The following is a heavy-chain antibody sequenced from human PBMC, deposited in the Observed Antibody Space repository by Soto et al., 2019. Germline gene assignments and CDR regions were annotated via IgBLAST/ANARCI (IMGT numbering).Heavy chain of an antibody. J-gene: IGHJ4*02. CDR2: ISGSGGNT. CDR3: ARDPGGEDS. D-gene: IGHD3-10*01. CDR1: GFTFSSYA. Sequence: GGSLRLSYAASGFTFSSYAMSRVRQAPGKGLEWVSAISGSGGNTYYADSVKGRFTISRDNAKNSLYLQMNSLRAEDTAVYYCARDPGGEDSRGQGTLVTVSS. V-gene: IGHV3-23*01.